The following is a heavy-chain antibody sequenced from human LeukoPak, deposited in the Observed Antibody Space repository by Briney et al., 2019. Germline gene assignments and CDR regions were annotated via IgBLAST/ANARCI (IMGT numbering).Heavy chain of an antibody. Sequence: GASVKVSCTASGGTFSSYAISWVRQAPGQGLKWMGGIIPIFGTANYAQKFQGRVTITADESTSTAYMELSSLRSEDTAVYYCARGIEEYQLLYYFDYWGQGTLVTVSS. J-gene: IGHJ4*02. CDR1: GGTFSSYA. CDR2: IIPIFGTA. D-gene: IGHD2-2*02. CDR3: ARGIEEYQLLYYFDY. V-gene: IGHV1-69*13.